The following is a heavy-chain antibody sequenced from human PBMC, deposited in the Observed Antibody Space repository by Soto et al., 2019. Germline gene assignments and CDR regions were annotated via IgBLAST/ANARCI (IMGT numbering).Heavy chain of an antibody. D-gene: IGHD3-10*01. V-gene: IGHV3-66*01. CDR3: ARAPPIWFGELLSLDY. J-gene: IGHJ4*02. CDR1: GFTVSSNY. Sequence: GGSLRLSCAASGFTVSSNYMSWVRQAPGKGLECVSVIYSGGSTYYADSVKGRFTISRDNSKNTVFLQMNSLRVEDTAVYYCARAPPIWFGELLSLDYWGQGTLVTVSS. CDR2: IYSGGST.